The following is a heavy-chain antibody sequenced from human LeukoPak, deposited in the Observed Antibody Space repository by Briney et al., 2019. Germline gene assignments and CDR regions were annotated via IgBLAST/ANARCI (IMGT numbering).Heavy chain of an antibody. CDR1: GFTFDDYG. CDR3: AREAIVVVPAANYYYYYMDV. Sequence: AGGSLKLSCAASGFTFDDYGMGWVRQAPGKGLEWVSGINWIGGSTGYADSVKGRFTISRDNAKNSLYLQMNSLRAEDTAVYYCAREAIVVVPAANYYYYYMDVWGKGTTVTVSS. V-gene: IGHV3-20*04. CDR2: INWIGGST. J-gene: IGHJ6*03. D-gene: IGHD2-2*01.